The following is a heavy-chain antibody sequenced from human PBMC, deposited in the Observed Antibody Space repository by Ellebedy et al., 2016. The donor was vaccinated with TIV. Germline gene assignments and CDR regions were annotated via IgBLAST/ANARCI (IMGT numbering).Heavy chain of an antibody. CDR1: GFTFSSYG. D-gene: IGHD5-24*01. J-gene: IGHJ4*02. V-gene: IGHV3-30*18. Sequence: GGSLRLSCAASGFTFSSYGMHWVRQAPGKGLEWVAGMLYDGNDEYYADSVKGRFTISRDSSKTTLYLQMNSLRPEDTAVYYCAKDLGRWLQYFDSWGQGTLVTVS. CDR2: MLYDGNDE. CDR3: AKDLGRWLQYFDS.